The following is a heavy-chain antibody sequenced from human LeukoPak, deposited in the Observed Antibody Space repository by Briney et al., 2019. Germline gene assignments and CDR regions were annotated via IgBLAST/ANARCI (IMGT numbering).Heavy chain of an antibody. CDR2: ISQTEGT. CDR3: ARIRCAHSGSLCYNH. CDR1: GVSINDYY. Sequence: SETLSRTCGVFGVSINDYYWSWIRQSPGKGLQWIGEISQTEGTRYNPSLESRVTMSVGTSENQLSLKLIFVTAADTAVYYCARIRCAHSGSLCYNHWGLGTLVTVSS. D-gene: IGHD3-22*01. J-gene: IGHJ4*02. V-gene: IGHV4-34*01.